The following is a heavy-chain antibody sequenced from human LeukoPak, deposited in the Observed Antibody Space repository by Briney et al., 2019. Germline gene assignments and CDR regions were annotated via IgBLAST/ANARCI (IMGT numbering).Heavy chain of an antibody. CDR3: ARAVPYYDYVWGSHTYFDY. CDR1: GYTFTGYY. D-gene: IGHD3-16*01. Sequence: SVKVSCKASGYTFTGYYMHWVRQAPGQGLEWMGGIIPIFGTANYAQKFQGRVTITADKSTSTAYMELSSLRSEDTAVYYCARAVPYYDYVWGSHTYFDYWGQGTLVTVSS. V-gene: IGHV1-69*06. CDR2: IIPIFGTA. J-gene: IGHJ4*02.